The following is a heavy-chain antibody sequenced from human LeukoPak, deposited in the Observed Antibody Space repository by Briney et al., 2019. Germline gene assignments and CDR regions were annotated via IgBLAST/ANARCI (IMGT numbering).Heavy chain of an antibody. V-gene: IGHV3-74*01. Sequence: GGSLRLSCVASGFTFSSYWMHWVRQDPRKGLVWVSRINGDGRNINYADSVRGRFTISRDNAKNTLYLQMNTLRVEDTAVYYCANRITGTLGGGQGTLVTVSS. CDR1: GFTFSSYW. CDR2: INGDGRNI. D-gene: IGHD1-20*01. J-gene: IGHJ4*02. CDR3: ANRITGTLG.